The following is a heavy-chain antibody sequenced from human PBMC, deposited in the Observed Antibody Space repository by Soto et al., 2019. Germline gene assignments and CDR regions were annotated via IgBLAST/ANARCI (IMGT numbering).Heavy chain of an antibody. Sequence: EGQLVESGGGLVQPGGSLRLSCVASGFTVTDIYMNWVRQAPGKGLEWVSVIYKDFTDYADFVRGRFSVSTDTSKNALYLQLPNLRAEATAVYYCAREPRYCSGGSCSIMGDAFDIWGQGPMVTVSS. V-gene: IGHV3-66*01. J-gene: IGHJ3*02. CDR1: GFTVTDIY. D-gene: IGHD2-15*01. CDR2: IYKDFT. CDR3: AREPRYCSGGSCSIMGDAFDI.